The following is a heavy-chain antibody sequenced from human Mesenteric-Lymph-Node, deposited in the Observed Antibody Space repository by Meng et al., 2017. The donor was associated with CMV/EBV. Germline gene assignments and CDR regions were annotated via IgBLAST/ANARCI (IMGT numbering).Heavy chain of an antibody. Sequence: ASVKVSCKASGYTFTSYGINWVRQATGQGLEWMGWMNPNSGNTGYAQKFQGRVTITRNTSISTAYMELSSLRSEDTAVYYCAREGGIAAALLDYWGQGTLVTVSS. J-gene: IGHJ4*02. CDR2: MNPNSGNT. CDR3: AREGGIAAALLDY. CDR1: GYTFTSYG. V-gene: IGHV1-8*03. D-gene: IGHD6-13*01.